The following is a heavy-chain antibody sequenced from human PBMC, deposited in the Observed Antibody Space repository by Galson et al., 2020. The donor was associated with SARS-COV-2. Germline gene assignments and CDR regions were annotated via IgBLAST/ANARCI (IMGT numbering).Heavy chain of an antibody. CDR2: IYSSGST. CDR3: ATESLGIVVGGFDTTVDDFDY. CDR1: GGSISSDSYY. V-gene: IGHV4-61*02. D-gene: IGHD5-12*01. J-gene: IGHJ4*02. Sequence: SETLSLTCTVSGGSISSDSYYWSWIRQPAGKGLEWIGRIYSSGSTNYNPSLKSRVTISIDTSKNQFSLKLSSVTAADTAVYYCATESLGIVVGGFDTTVDDFDYWGQGTLVTVSS.